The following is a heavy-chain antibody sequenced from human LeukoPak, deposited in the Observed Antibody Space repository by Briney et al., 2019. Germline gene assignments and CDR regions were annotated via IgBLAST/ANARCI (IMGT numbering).Heavy chain of an antibody. J-gene: IGHJ4*02. Sequence: SGPTLLEPTQPLTLTYTFSGLSLRTSQVGVGWIRQPPGKALEWLALIYWNDDTRYSPSLKSRLTITKDTSRNQVVLTMANMDPVDTATYFCAHFKGHVLSPLAYWGQGTLVTGYS. V-gene: IGHV2-5*01. CDR2: IYWNDDT. CDR3: AHFKGHVLSPLAY. CDR1: GLSLRTSQVG. D-gene: IGHD2-8*01.